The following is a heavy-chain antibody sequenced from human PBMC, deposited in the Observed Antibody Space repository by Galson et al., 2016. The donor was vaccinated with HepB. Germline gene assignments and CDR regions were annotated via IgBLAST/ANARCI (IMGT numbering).Heavy chain of an antibody. Sequence: SLRLSCAASGFTFSDYYMSWIRQAPGKGLERVSYIGTSGSTIYYLDSVKGRFTISRDKAKNSLYLQMNSLRAEDTAVYYCARVVYYYYGMDVWGQGTTVTVSS. CDR3: ARVVYYYYGMDV. D-gene: IGHD2-15*01. J-gene: IGHJ6*02. V-gene: IGHV3-11*01. CDR2: IGTSGSTI. CDR1: GFTFSDYY.